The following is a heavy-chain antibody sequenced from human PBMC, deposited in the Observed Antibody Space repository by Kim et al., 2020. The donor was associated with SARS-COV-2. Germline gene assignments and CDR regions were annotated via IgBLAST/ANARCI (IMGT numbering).Heavy chain of an antibody. V-gene: IGHV1-69*06. CDR2: IIPIFGTA. Sequence: SVKVSCKASGGTFSSYAISWVRQAPGQGLEWMGGIIPIFGTANYAQKFQGRVTITADKSTSTAYMELSSLRSEDTAVYYCARDVVGGHRVTAIVDWFDPWGQGTLVTVSS. D-gene: IGHD2-21*02. CDR1: GGTFSSYA. J-gene: IGHJ5*02. CDR3: ARDVVGGHRVTAIVDWFDP.